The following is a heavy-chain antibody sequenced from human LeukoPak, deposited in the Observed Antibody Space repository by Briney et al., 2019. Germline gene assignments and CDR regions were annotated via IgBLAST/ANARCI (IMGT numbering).Heavy chain of an antibody. CDR2: IYHSGST. J-gene: IGHJ5*02. V-gene: IGHV4-4*02. CDR3: ARGRGITFGGVIVIQSSWFDP. D-gene: IGHD3-16*02. Sequence: SETLPLTCAVSGGSISSSNWWSWVRQPPGEGLEWIGEIYHSGSTNYNPSLKSRVTISVDKSKNQFSLKLSSVTAADTAVYYCARGRGITFGGVIVIQSSWFDPWGQGTLVTVSS. CDR1: GGSISSSNW.